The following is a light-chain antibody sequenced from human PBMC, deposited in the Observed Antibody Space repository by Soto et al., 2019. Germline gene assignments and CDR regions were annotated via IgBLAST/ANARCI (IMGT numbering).Light chain of an antibody. V-gene: IGKV1-27*01. CDR3: QRYNIAPVP. CDR1: QGISDY. J-gene: IGKJ3*01. CDR2: RAS. Sequence: IQMTQSPSSLSASVGDTVTITCRARQGISDYLAWYQQKPGKVPKLLIYRASTLHSGAPSRFSGSGSGTGFTLTISSLQPEDVGTYYCQRYNIAPVPFGPGTKVDL.